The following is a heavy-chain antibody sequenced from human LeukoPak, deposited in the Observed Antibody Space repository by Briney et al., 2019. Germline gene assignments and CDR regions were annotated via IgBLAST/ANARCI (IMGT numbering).Heavy chain of an antibody. CDR1: GGSFSGYY. V-gene: IGHV4-34*01. D-gene: IGHD5-18*01. CDR2: INHSGST. Sequence: PSETLSLTCAVYGGSFSGYYWSWIRQPPGKGLEWIGEINHSGSTNYNPSLKSRVTISVDTSKNQFSLKLSSVTAADTAVYYCARRQNNTAMVYIDYWGQGTLVTVSS. J-gene: IGHJ4*02. CDR3: ARRQNNTAMVYIDY.